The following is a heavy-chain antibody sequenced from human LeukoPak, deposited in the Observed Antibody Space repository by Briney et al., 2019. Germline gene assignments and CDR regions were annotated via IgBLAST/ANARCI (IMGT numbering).Heavy chain of an antibody. CDR1: GFTFSNFD. CDR3: ARGGYYAMDV. J-gene: IGHJ6*02. Sequence: GGSLRLSCAASGFTFSNFDMHWVRQAPGEGLEWVAVISHDGSNKFYVDSVKGRFTISRDNHQNTLYLQMNRLRGEDTAVYYCARGGYYAMDVWGQGTTATVSS. V-gene: IGHV3-30*03. CDR2: ISHDGSNK.